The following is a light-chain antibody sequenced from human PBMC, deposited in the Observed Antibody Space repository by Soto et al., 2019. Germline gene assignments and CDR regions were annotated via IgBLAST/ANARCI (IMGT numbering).Light chain of an antibody. CDR3: QQYYTTPYT. J-gene: IGKJ2*01. CDR2: WAS. Sequence: DIVMTQSPDSLPVSLGERATINCKSSQSLIYGPNNYKYLAWYQQKPGQPPKLLIYWASTRESGVPDRFSGSGSGTYFTLTISRLQAEDVAVYYCQQYYTTPYTFGQGTKLEIK. CDR1: QSLIYGPNNYKY. V-gene: IGKV4-1*01.